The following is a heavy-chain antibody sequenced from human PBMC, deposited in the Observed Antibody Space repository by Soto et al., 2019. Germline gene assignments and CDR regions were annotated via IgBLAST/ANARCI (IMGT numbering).Heavy chain of an antibody. D-gene: IGHD3-3*01. J-gene: IGHJ4*02. V-gene: IGHV3-23*01. CDR3: VKYDFWSGYYTAHLDY. CDR2: ISGSGGST. CDR1: GFTFSSYA. Sequence: GGSLRLSCAASGFTFSSYAMSWVRQAPGKGLEWVSAISGSGGSTYYADSVKGRFTISRDNSKNTLYLQMNSLRAEDTAVYYCVKYDFWSGYYTAHLDYWGQGTLVTVSS.